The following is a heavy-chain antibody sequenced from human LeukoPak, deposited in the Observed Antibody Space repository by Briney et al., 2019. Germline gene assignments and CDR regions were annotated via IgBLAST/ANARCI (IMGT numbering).Heavy chain of an antibody. J-gene: IGHJ6*02. CDR2: IYTSGST. V-gene: IGHV4-61*02. CDR1: GGSISSGSYY. CDR3: ARGYYGSGLNSYYYYMDV. D-gene: IGHD3-10*01. Sequence: SQTLSLTCTVSGGSISSGSYYWSWIRQPAGKGLEWIGRIYTSGSTNYNPSLKSRVTISVDTSKNQFSLKLSSVTAADTAVYYCARGYYGSGLNSYYYYMDVWGQGTTVSVSS.